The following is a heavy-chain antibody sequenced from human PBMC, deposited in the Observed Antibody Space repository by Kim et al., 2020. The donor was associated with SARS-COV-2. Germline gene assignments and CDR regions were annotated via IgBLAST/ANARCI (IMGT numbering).Heavy chain of an antibody. CDR1: GGSISSSSYY. Sequence: SETLSLTCTVSGGSISSSSYYWGWIRQPPGKGLEWIGSIYYSGSTYYNPSLKSRVTISVDTSKNQFSLKLSSVTAADTAVYYCARRGRIAAAHGGVYWGQGTLVTVSS. J-gene: IGHJ4*02. D-gene: IGHD6-13*01. CDR2: IYYSGST. V-gene: IGHV4-39*01. CDR3: ARRGRIAAAHGGVY.